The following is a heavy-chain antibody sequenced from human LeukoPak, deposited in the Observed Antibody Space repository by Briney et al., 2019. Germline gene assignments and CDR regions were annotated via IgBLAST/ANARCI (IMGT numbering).Heavy chain of an antibody. CDR2: INPNSGGT. V-gene: IGHV1-2*02. Sequence: RASVKVSCKASGYTFTGYYMHWVRQAPGQGLEWMGWINPNSGGTNYAQKFQGRVTMTRDTSISTAYMELSRLRSDDTAVYYCARGAPHDFWSGYLNHYFDYWGQGTLVTVSS. CDR3: ARGAPHDFWSGYLNHYFDY. J-gene: IGHJ4*02. CDR1: GYTFTGYY. D-gene: IGHD3-3*01.